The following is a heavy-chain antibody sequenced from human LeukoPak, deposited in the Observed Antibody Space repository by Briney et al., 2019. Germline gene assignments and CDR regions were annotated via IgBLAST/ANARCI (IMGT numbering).Heavy chain of an antibody. Sequence: ASVKVSCKTSGYSFTAFYIHWVRQAPGQGLEWMGWINPNSGATNYAQKIQGRVTMTRDTSITTAYMELSRLRSDDTAIYYCARGLDLYPGYSYGQNWFDPWGQGTLVTVSS. CDR1: GYSFTAFY. J-gene: IGHJ5*02. V-gene: IGHV1-2*02. CDR2: INPNSGAT. CDR3: ARGLDLYPGYSYGQNWFDP. D-gene: IGHD5-18*01.